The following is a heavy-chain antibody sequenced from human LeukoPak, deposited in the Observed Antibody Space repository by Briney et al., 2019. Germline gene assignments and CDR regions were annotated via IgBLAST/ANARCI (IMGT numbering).Heavy chain of an antibody. CDR1: GYTFTGYY. CDR2: INPSSGGT. CDR3: ARGFDDILTGYYGFDP. V-gene: IGHV1-2*06. J-gene: IGHJ5*02. D-gene: IGHD3-9*01. Sequence: ASVKVSCKASGYTFTGYYMHWVRQAPGQGLEWMGRINPSSGGTNYAQKFQGRVTMTRDTSISTAYMELSRLRSDDTAVYYCARGFDDILTGYYGFDPWGQGTLVTVSS.